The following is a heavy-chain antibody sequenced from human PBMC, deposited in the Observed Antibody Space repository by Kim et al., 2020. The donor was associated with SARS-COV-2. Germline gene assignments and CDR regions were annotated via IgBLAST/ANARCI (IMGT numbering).Heavy chain of an antibody. D-gene: IGHD5-12*01. CDR3: AKDLSLGGYNPDAFDI. CDR2: ISYDGSNK. Sequence: GGSLRLSCAASGFTFSSYGMHWVRQAPGKGLQWVAIISYDGSNKFYADSVKGRFSISRDNSKNTLYLQMNSLRAEDTAVYYCAKDLSLGGYNPDAFDIWGQGTMVTVSS. V-gene: IGHV3-30*18. CDR1: GFTFSSYG. J-gene: IGHJ3*02.